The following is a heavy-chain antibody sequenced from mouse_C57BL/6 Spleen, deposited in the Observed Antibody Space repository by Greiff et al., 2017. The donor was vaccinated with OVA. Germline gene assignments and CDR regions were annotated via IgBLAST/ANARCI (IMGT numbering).Heavy chain of an antibody. CDR3: ARDYDGFPFAY. D-gene: IGHD2-3*01. CDR2: SRNKANDYTT. CDR1: GFTFSDFY. J-gene: IGHJ3*01. V-gene: IGHV7-1*01. Sequence: EVMLVESGGGLVQSGRSLRLSCATSGFTFSDFYMEWVRQAPGKGLEWIAASRNKANDYTTEYSASVKGRFIVSRDTSQSILYLQMNALRAEDTAIYYCARDYDGFPFAYWGQGTLVTVSA.